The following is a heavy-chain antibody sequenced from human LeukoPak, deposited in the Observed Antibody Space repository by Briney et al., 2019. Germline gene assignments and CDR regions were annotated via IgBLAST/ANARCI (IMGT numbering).Heavy chain of an antibody. CDR1: GFTFSNHA. CDR3: AKDVWWSVS. Sequence: GGSLRLSCAASGFTFSNHAMTWVRQAPGKGLEWVSAISADAVDTFYAPSVKGRFTISRDNSKNTMYLQINSLRAEDTAIYYCAKDVWWSVSWGQGTLVTVSS. J-gene: IGHJ5*02. V-gene: IGHV3-23*01. D-gene: IGHD2-8*02. CDR2: ISADAVDT.